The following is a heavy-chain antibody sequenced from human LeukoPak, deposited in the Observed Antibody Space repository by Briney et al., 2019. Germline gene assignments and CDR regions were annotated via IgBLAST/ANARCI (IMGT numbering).Heavy chain of an antibody. D-gene: IGHD3-22*01. CDR1: GGSFSGYY. J-gene: IGHJ4*02. CDR2: INHGGST. CDR3: ARGTYDTSGYYFYFDY. Sequence: SETLSLTCAVYGGSFSGYYWSWIRQPPGKRLEWIGRINHGGSTNYNPSLKSRVTLSEDTPKNHFSLKLSSVTAADTAVYYCARGTYDTSGYYFYFDYWGQGILGTVSA. V-gene: IGHV4-34*01.